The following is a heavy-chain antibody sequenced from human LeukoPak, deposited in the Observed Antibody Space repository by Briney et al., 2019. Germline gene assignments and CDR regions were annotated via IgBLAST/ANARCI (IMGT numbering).Heavy chain of an antibody. CDR1: GGSFSGYY. Sequence: SETLSLTCAVYGGSFSGYYWSWLRQPPGKGLEWIGEINHSGSTNYNPSLKSRVTISVDTSKNQFSLKLSSVTAADTAVYYCARDQYYYDSSGYSNYWGQGTLVTVSS. CDR3: ARDQYYYDSSGYSNY. V-gene: IGHV4-34*01. D-gene: IGHD3-22*01. CDR2: INHSGST. J-gene: IGHJ4*02.